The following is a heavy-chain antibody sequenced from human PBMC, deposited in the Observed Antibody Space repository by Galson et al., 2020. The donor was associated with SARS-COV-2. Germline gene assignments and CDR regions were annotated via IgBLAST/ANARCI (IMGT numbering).Heavy chain of an antibody. D-gene: IGHD2-21*02. CDR2: IYSGGST. Sequence: GGSLRLSCAASGFTVSSNYMSWVRQAPGKGLEWVSVIYSGGSTYYADSVKGRFTISRDNSKNTLYLQMNSLRAEDTAVYYCARDWGDYYFDYWGQGTLVTVSS. CDR1: GFTVSSNY. J-gene: IGHJ4*02. V-gene: IGHV3-66*01. CDR3: ARDWGDYYFDY.